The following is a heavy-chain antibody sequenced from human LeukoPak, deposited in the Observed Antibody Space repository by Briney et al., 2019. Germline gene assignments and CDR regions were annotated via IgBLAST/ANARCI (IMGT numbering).Heavy chain of an antibody. D-gene: IGHD4-11*01. CDR1: GYTFTSYY. CDR3: ARDWAVTTEKYYYYYYMDV. Sequence: ASVKVSCTASGYTFTSYYMHWVRQAPGQGLEWMGIINPSGGSTNYAQKFQGRLTMTRDMSTSTVYMELSSLRSEDTAVYYCARDWAVTTEKYYYYYYMDVWGKGTTVTVSS. CDR2: INPSGGST. J-gene: IGHJ6*03. V-gene: IGHV1-46*01.